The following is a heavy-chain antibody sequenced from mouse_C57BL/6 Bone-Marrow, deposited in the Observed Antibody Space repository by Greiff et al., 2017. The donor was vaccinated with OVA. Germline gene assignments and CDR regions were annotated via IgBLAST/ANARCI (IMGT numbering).Heavy chain of an antibody. D-gene: IGHD2-5*01. CDR3: TRGSLYYSNLYYAMDY. Sequence: EVQLVESGEGLVKPGGSLKLSCAASGFTFSSYAMSWVRQTPEKRLEWVAYISSGGDYIYYADTVKGRFTISRDNARNTLYLQMSSLKSEDTAMYYCTRGSLYYSNLYYAMDYWGQGTSVTVSS. CDR2: ISSGGDYI. J-gene: IGHJ4*01. CDR1: GFTFSSYA. V-gene: IGHV5-9-1*02.